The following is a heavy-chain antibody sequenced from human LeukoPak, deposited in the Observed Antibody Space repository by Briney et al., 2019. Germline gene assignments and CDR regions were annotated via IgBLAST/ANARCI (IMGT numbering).Heavy chain of an antibody. J-gene: IGHJ4*02. CDR1: GGSISSGGYY. CDR2: IYYSGST. V-gene: IGHV4-31*11. D-gene: IGHD4-17*01. Sequence: TLSLTCAVSGGSISSGGYYWSWIRQHPGKGLEWIGYIYYSGSTYYNPSLKSRVTISVDTSKNQFSLKLSSVTAADTAVYYCARGESVTTIFDYWGQGTLVTVSS. CDR3: ARGESVTTIFDY.